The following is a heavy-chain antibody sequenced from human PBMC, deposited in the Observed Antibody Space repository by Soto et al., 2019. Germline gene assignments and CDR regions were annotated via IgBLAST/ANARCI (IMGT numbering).Heavy chain of an antibody. CDR3: AKGPDFWSGYYIH. V-gene: IGHV3-30*18. J-gene: IGHJ4*02. D-gene: IGHD3-3*01. Sequence: GGSLRLSCAASGFTFSSYGMHWVRQAPGKGLERVAVISYDGSNKYYADSVKGRFTISRDNSKNTLYLQMNSLRAEDTAVYYCAKGPDFWSGYYIHWGQGTLVTVSS. CDR2: ISYDGSNK. CDR1: GFTFSSYG.